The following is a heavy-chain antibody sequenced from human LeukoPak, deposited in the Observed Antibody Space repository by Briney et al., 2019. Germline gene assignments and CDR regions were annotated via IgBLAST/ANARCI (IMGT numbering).Heavy chain of an antibody. CDR3: ARIAVALPYYFDY. CDR1: GFTFSSYS. D-gene: IGHD6-13*01. Sequence: PGGSLRLSCAASGFTFSSYSMNWVRQAPGKGLEWVSSISSSSSYIYYADSVKGRFTISRDNAKNSLYLQMNSLRAEDTAVYYCARIAVALPYYFDYWGQGTLVTVSS. V-gene: IGHV3-21*01. J-gene: IGHJ4*02. CDR2: ISSSSSYI.